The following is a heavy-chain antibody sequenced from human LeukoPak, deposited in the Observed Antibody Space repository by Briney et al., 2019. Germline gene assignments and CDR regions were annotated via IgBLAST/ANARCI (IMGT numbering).Heavy chain of an antibody. J-gene: IGHJ5*02. CDR3: ARGNLEWAAGTRWFDP. D-gene: IGHD6-13*01. V-gene: IGHV4-34*01. Sequence: SETLSLTCAVYGESLSGYHWSWIRQPPGNGLEWIGEINYSGSTNYNPSLKSRVTISLDTSKNQFSLKLSSVTAADTAIYCCARGNLEWAAGTRWFDPWGQGTLVTVSS. CDR2: INYSGST. CDR1: GESLSGYH.